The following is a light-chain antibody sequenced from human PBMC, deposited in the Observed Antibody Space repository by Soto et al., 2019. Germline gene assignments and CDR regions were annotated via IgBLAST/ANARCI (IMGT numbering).Light chain of an antibody. CDR2: GNS. V-gene: IGLV1-40*01. J-gene: IGLJ1*01. Sequence: QSVLTQPPSVSGAPGQRVTISCTGSSSNIGAGYDVHWYQQLPGTAHKLLIYGNSNRPSGVPDRLSGSKSGTSASLAITGLQAEDEADYYCQSYDSSLSGSGVFGTGTKVTVL. CDR3: QSYDSSLSGSGV. CDR1: SSNIGAGYD.